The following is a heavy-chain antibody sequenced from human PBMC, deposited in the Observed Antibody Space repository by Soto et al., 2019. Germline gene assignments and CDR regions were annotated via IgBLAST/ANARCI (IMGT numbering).Heavy chain of an antibody. CDR3: ARRRDGYSVAFDI. Sequence: QVQLQESGPGLVKPSETLSLTCTVSGGSISSYYWSWIRQPPGKGLEWIGYIYYSGSTNYNPSLKSRVTISVDTSKNQFSLKLSSVTAADTAVYYCARRRDGYSVAFDIWGQGTMVTVSS. J-gene: IGHJ3*02. V-gene: IGHV4-59*01. CDR1: GGSISSYY. CDR2: IYYSGST. D-gene: IGHD4-4*01.